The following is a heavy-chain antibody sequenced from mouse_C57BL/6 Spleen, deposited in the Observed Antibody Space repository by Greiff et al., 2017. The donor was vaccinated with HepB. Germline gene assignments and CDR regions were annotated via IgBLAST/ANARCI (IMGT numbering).Heavy chain of an antibody. CDR2: INPNNGGT. V-gene: IGHV1-26*01. Sequence: EVQLQQSGPELVKPGASVKISCKASGYTFTDYYMNWVKQSHGKSLEWIGDINPNNGGTSYNQKFKGKATLTVDKSSSTAYMELRSLTSEDSAVYYCALDSLYGYDGVYWGQGTALTVSS. D-gene: IGHD2-2*01. CDR3: ALDSLYGYDGVY. J-gene: IGHJ2*01. CDR1: GYTFTDYY.